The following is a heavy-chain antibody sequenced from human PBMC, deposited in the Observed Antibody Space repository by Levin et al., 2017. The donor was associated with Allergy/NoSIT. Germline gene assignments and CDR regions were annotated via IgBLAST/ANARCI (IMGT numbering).Heavy chain of an antibody. Sequence: LSLTCAASGFTFSSYAMHWVRQAPGKGLEWVAVISYDGSNKYYADSVKGRFTISRDNSKNTLYLQMNSLRAEDTAVYYCARERGCSGGSCHEVYFDYWGQGTLVTVSS. J-gene: IGHJ4*02. CDR3: ARERGCSGGSCHEVYFDY. CDR2: ISYDGSNK. V-gene: IGHV3-30-3*01. D-gene: IGHD2-15*01. CDR1: GFTFSSYA.